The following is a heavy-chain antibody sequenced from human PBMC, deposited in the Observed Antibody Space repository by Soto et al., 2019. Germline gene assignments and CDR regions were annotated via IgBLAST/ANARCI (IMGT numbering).Heavy chain of an antibody. J-gene: IGHJ4*02. CDR3: ARFRISVRSSIGILTGPAPLDF. CDR2: INPSDGDT. V-gene: IGHV1-46*01. D-gene: IGHD3-9*01. Sequence: VRLVQSGPEVKKPGASVIVSCKASGYTFTNYFIHWVRQAPGQGLEWVAIINPSDGDTNYAQNFQGRVTLTRDTSTSTAHMELSSLRSEDTAVYYCARFRISVRSSIGILTGPAPLDFWGQGTLVTVSS. CDR1: GYTFTNYF.